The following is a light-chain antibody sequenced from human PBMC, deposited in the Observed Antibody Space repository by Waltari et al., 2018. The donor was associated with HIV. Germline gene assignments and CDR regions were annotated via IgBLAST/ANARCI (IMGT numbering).Light chain of an antibody. CDR3: QSYDSSLSAAV. CDR1: SSNIGAGSD. V-gene: IGLV1-40*01. CDR2: DNR. J-gene: IGLJ7*01. Sequence: QSVLPRPPSVSGAPGQRVTLSCTGSSSNIGAGSDVHWYPQLPRTAPKLRLGDNRKPPAGAPDRFSGTKTGTSASLAITRRNAEDEADYFCQSYDSSLSAAVFGGGTQLKVL.